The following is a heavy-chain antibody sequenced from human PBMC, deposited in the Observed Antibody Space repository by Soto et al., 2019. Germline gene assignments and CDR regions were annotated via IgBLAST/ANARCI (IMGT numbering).Heavy chain of an antibody. Sequence: PGGSLRLSCAASGFTFSSYAMSWVRQAPGKGLEWVSAISGSGGSTYYAGSVKGRFTISRDNSKNTRYLQMNSRRAEDTAVYYGAKGEGIQLWLMDGWGQGTTVTVSS. J-gene: IGHJ6*02. V-gene: IGHV3-23*01. D-gene: IGHD5-18*01. CDR2: ISGSGGST. CDR3: AKGEGIQLWLMDG. CDR1: GFTFSSYA.